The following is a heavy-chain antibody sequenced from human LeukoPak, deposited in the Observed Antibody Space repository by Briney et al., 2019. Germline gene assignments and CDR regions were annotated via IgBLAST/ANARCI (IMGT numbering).Heavy chain of an antibody. CDR1: GFTFSSYS. CDR2: ISSSSSYI. Sequence: GGSLRLSCAASGFTFSSYSMNWVRQAPGKGLEWVSSISSSSSYIYYADSVKGRFTISRDNAKNSLYLQMNSLRAEDTAVYYCASWTRPGIAAAGSPYWGQGTLVTVSS. J-gene: IGHJ4*02. CDR3: ASWTRPGIAAAGSPY. D-gene: IGHD6-13*01. V-gene: IGHV3-21*01.